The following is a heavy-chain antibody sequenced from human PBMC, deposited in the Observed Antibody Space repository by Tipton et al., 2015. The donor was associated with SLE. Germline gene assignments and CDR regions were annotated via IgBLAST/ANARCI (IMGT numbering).Heavy chain of an antibody. V-gene: IGHV3-23*01. Sequence: GSLRLSCAASGFTFDDYAMHWVRQAPGKGLEWVSGIGDRGGSTYYADSVKGRFTISRDNSKNTLYLQMDSLRVEDTALFYCARDRLFDLWGRGTLVTVSS. CDR3: ARDRLFDL. CDR2: IGDRGGST. J-gene: IGHJ2*01. CDR1: GFTFDDYA.